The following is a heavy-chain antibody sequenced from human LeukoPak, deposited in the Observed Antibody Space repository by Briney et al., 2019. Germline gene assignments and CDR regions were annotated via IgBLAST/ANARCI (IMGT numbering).Heavy chain of an antibody. V-gene: IGHV1-18*01. Sequence: ASVKVSCKASGYTFTSYGISWARQAPGQGLEWIGSISAYNGNTNYAQKLQGRVTMTTDTSTSTAYMELRSLRSDDTAVYYCARSYYDSSGYYLAFDIWGQGTMVTVSS. D-gene: IGHD3-22*01. CDR3: ARSYYDSSGYYLAFDI. CDR1: GYTFTSYG. J-gene: IGHJ3*02. CDR2: ISAYNGNT.